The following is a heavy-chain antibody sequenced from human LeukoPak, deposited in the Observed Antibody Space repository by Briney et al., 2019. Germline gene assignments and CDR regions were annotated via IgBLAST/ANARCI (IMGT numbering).Heavy chain of an antibody. J-gene: IGHJ4*02. CDR1: GFTFSSYS. D-gene: IGHD6-19*01. CDR2: ISSSSSYI. Sequence: GRSLRLSCAASGFTFSSYSMNWVRQAPGKGLEWVSSISSSSSYIYYADSVKGRFTISRDNAKNSLYLQMNSLRAEDTAVYYCARDWDSSGWYIDYFDYWGQGTLVTVSS. CDR3: ARDWDSSGWYIDYFDY. V-gene: IGHV3-21*01.